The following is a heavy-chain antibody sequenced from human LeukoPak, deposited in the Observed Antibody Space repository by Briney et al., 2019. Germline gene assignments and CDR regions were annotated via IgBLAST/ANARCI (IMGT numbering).Heavy chain of an antibody. CDR1: GYSFTSYW. CDR3: ARHVDYDFWSGFPYYFDY. V-gene: IGHV5-51*01. J-gene: IGHJ4*02. CDR2: IYPGDSDT. D-gene: IGHD3-3*01. Sequence: GESLKISCKGSGYSFTSYWIGWVRQMPGKGLEWMGIIYPGDSDTRYSPSFQGQVTISADKSISTAYLQWSSLKASDTAMYYCARHVDYDFWSGFPYYFDYWGQGTLVTVSS.